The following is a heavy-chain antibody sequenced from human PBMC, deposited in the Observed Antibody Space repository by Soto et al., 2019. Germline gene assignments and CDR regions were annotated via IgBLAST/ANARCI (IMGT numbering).Heavy chain of an antibody. CDR1: GDSVSSNSAA. D-gene: IGHD6-13*01. CDR3: VLAAAGTGGYYFDY. CDR2: TYYRSKWYN. J-gene: IGHJ4*02. Sequence: PSQTLSLTCAISGDSVSSNSAAWNWIRQSPSRGLEWLGRTYYRSKWYNDYAVSVKSRITINPDTSKNHISLQLNSVTPEDTAVYYCVLAAAGTGGYYFDYWGQGTLVTVSS. V-gene: IGHV6-1*01.